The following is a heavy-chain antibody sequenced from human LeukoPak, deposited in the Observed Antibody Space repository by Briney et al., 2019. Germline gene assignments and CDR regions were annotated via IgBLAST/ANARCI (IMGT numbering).Heavy chain of an antibody. CDR1: DYSISNGYY. CDR2: IYHSGST. V-gene: IGHV4-38-2*02. J-gene: IGHJ5*02. Sequence: SETLSLTCTVSDYSISNGYYWGWVRQPPGKGLEWIGSIYHSGSTHYNPSLKSRVTISVDTSKNQFSLKLSSVTAADTAVYYCARLSYYGSGRMGNWFDPWGQGTLVTVSS. CDR3: ARLSYYGSGRMGNWFDP. D-gene: IGHD3-10*01.